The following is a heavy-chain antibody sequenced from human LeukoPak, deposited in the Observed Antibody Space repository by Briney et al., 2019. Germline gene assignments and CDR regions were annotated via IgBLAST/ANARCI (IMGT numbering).Heavy chain of an antibody. CDR3: AKDQPMVRGVTNWFDP. Sequence: PGGPLRLSCAASGFTFSSYAMSWVRQAPGKGLEWVSAISGSGGSTYYADSVKGRFTISRDNSKNTLYLQMNSLRAKDTAVYYCAKDQPMVRGVTNWFDPWGQGTLVTVSS. J-gene: IGHJ5*02. V-gene: IGHV3-23*01. D-gene: IGHD3-10*01. CDR1: GFTFSSYA. CDR2: ISGSGGST.